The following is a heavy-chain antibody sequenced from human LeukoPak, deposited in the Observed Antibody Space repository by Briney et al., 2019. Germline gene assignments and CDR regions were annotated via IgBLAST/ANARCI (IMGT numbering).Heavy chain of an antibody. D-gene: IGHD6-13*01. CDR2: ISWNSGSI. CDR3: AGWPSSSWYKVAAFGI. V-gene: IGHV3-9*01. CDR1: GFTFDDYA. J-gene: IGHJ3*02. Sequence: GGSLRLSCAASGFTFDDYAMHWVRQAPGKGVEWGSGISWNSGSIVYADSGKGRFTISRDNAKNSLYLQMNSLRAEDTAVYYCAGWPSSSWYKVAAFGIWGQGTMVTVSS.